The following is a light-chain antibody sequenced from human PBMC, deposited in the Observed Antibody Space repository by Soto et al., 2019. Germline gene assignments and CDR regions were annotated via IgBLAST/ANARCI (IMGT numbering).Light chain of an antibody. CDR3: TSFARGSTLV. CDR1: SSDVGGYYY. V-gene: IGLV2-8*01. Sequence: QSVLTQPPSASGSPGQSVTISCTGTSSDVGGYYYVSWYQHHPGKAPKLIIYATSKRPSGVSNRFSGSKSGDTASLTISGLQAEDEADYYCTSFARGSTLVFGGGTKLTVL. CDR2: ATS. J-gene: IGLJ3*02.